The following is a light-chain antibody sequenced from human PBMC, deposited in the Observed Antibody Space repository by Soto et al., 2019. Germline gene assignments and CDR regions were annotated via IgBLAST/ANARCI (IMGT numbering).Light chain of an antibody. CDR1: QTVSSNH. V-gene: IGKV3-20*01. Sequence: EIALTQSPGTLSSSPGERATLSCRASQTVSSNHLAWYQQKPGQAPRLLIYGISDRATGIPDRFSGSGSGTDFTLTISRLEPEDFAVYYCQQYGSSPRTFGQGTQVEIK. CDR2: GIS. CDR3: QQYGSSPRT. J-gene: IGKJ1*01.